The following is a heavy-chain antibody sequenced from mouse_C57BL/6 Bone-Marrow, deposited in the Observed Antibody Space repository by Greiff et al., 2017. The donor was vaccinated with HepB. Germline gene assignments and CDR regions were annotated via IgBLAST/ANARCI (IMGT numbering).Heavy chain of an antibody. CDR3: ARRGDY. CDR1: GFTFSDYY. CDR2: ISNGGGST. Sequence: EVKVVESGGGLVQPGGSLKLSCAASGFTFSDYYMYWVRQTPEKRLEWVAYISNGGGSTYYPDTVKGRFTISRDNAKNTLYLQMSRLKSEDTAMYYCARRGDYWCQGTSVTVSS. V-gene: IGHV5-12*01. J-gene: IGHJ4*01.